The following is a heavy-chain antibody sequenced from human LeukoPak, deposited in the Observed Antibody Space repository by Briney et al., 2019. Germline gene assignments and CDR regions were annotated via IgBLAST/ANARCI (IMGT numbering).Heavy chain of an antibody. Sequence: GASVKVSCKPSGYTFTSHDINWVRQAPGQGLEWMGWMNPDSGSTGYAQQFQGRVTMTRDTSINTAYMELSSLRSEDTAVYYCARGMFDSSGSYYYFYYAMDVWGHGTTVTVSS. D-gene: IGHD3-22*01. CDR2: MNPDSGST. V-gene: IGHV1-8*01. J-gene: IGHJ6*02. CDR3: ARGMFDSSGSYYYFYYAMDV. CDR1: GYTFTSHD.